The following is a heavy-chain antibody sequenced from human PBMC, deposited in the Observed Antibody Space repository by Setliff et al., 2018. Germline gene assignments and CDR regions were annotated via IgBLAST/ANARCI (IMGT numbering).Heavy chain of an antibody. CDR1: GGSINNYH. V-gene: IGHV4-59*01. D-gene: IGHD1-26*01. J-gene: IGHJ3*02. CDR2: VGYNGNT. Sequence: LSLTCTVSGGSINNYHWNWIRQPPGKGLEWIGYVGYNGNTHYNPSLNSRVTMSVDTSKNQFSLKLTSVSAADSAVYYCARWGENSGRPDWRAFDIWGQGTMVTVSS. CDR3: ARWGENSGRPDWRAFDI.